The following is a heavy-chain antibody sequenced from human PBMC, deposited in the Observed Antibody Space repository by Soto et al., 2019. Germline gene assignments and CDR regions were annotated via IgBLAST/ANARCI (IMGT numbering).Heavy chain of an antibody. J-gene: IGHJ6*02. V-gene: IGHV1-69*01. CDR1: GGTFSSYA. D-gene: IGHD3-3*01. CDR2: IIPIFGTA. Sequence: QVQLVQSGAEVKKPGSSVKVSCKASGGTFSSYAISWVRQAPGQGLEWMGGIIPIFGTANYAQKFQGRVTITADESTSTAYMELSSLRSEDTAVYYCVREGRRITIFGVVSPGYYGMDVWGQGTTVTVSS. CDR3: VREGRRITIFGVVSPGYYGMDV.